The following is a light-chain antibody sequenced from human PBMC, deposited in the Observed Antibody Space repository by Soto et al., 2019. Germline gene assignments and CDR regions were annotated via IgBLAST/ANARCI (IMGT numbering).Light chain of an antibody. CDR2: SAS. V-gene: IGKV3-20*01. Sequence: ENVLTQSPGTLSLSPGGRATLSCRASQSVTSSYLAWYQQKPGQAPRLLIYSASSRATGVPDRFSGSGSATDFTLTISRVEHEDFAVYYCQQYGSSRNTFGQGTKVDIK. J-gene: IGKJ2*01. CDR3: QQYGSSRNT. CDR1: QSVTSSY.